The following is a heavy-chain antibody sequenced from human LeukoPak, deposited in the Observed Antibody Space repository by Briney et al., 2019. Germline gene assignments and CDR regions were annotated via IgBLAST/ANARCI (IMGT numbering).Heavy chain of an antibody. V-gene: IGHV3-48*04. D-gene: IGHD3-16*01. J-gene: IGHJ3*02. CDR1: GFSFSTYA. CDR2: ISGSSNTI. CDR3: AREGASKLSHAFDI. Sequence: GGSLRLSCAASGFSFSTYAMNWVRQAPGKGLEWLSYISGSSNTIYYADSVKGRFTVSRDNAKNSLHLQMNSLRAEDTAVYYCAREGASKLSHAFDIWGQGTMVTVSS.